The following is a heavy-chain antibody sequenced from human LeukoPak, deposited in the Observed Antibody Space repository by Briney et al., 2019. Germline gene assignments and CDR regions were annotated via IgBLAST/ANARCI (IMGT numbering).Heavy chain of an antibody. D-gene: IGHD3-22*01. J-gene: IGHJ4*02. CDR2: IYYSGST. V-gene: IGHV4-59*12. CDR1: GGSISSYY. CDR3: ARDGVYYDSSGYYYAVYFDY. Sequence: SETLSLTCTVSGGSISSYYWSWIRQPPGKGLEWIGYIYYSGSTNYNPSLKSRVTMSVDTSKNQFSLKLSSVTAADTAVYYCARDGVYYDSSGYYYAVYFDYWGQGTLVTVSS.